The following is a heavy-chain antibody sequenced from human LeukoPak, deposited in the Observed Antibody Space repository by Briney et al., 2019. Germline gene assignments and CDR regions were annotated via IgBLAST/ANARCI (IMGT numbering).Heavy chain of an antibody. CDR1: GGSINSYY. V-gene: IGHV4-4*07. CDR2: IYSSGST. D-gene: IGHD4-11*01. Sequence: TSETLSLTCTVSGGSINSYYWSWIRQPAGKGLEWTGRIYSSGSTNYNPSLKSRVSMSVDTSKNQFSLKLTSVTAADTAVYYCARGGKATVVTMWGQGILVTVSS. CDR3: ARGGKATVVTM. J-gene: IGHJ4*02.